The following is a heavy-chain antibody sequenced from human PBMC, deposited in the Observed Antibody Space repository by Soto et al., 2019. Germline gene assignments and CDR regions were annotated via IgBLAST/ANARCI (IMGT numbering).Heavy chain of an antibody. D-gene: IGHD6-13*01. V-gene: IGHV4-34*01. CDR3: ARAGYSSSWYYYYGMDV. CDR1: GGSFSGYY. Sequence: PSETLSLTCAVYGGSFSGYYWSWIRQPPGKGLEWIGEINHSGSTNYNPSLKSRVTISVDTSKNQFSLKLSSVTAADTAVYYCARAGYSSSWYYYYGMDVWGQGTTVT. CDR2: INHSGST. J-gene: IGHJ6*02.